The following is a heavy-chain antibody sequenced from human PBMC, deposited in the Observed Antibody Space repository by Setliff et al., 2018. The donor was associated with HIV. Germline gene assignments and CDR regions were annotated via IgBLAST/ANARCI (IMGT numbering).Heavy chain of an antibody. J-gene: IGHJ3*02. CDR2: LFYSGIA. V-gene: IGHV4-39*01. CDR3: ARHAPSVDDYDSTNSGAEDAFDI. Sequence: LSLPCTVSGGSVSSDTNYWDWIRQPPGKGREWIGSLFYSGIAYYTPSLKRRLTIAVDTSKNQFSLKLTSVSAADTAVYYCARHAPSVDDYDSTNSGAEDAFDIWGQGTMVTVSS. D-gene: IGHD3-22*01. CDR1: GGSVSSDTNY.